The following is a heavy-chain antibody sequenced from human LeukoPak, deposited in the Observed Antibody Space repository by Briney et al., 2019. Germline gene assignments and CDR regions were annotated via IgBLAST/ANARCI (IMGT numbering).Heavy chain of an antibody. CDR1: GGTFSSYA. CDR2: IIPIFGTP. J-gene: IGHJ5*02. CDR3: ARDFRPPNAGSGNYERMFDP. D-gene: IGHD3-10*01. V-gene: IGHV1-69*06. Sequence: GASVKVSCKASGGTFSSYAISWVRQAPGQGLEWMGGIIPIFGTPNYAQKFQGRVTITAENSTSTTYMELSSLRSEDTAVYYCARDFRPPNAGSGNYERMFDPWGQGTLVTVSS.